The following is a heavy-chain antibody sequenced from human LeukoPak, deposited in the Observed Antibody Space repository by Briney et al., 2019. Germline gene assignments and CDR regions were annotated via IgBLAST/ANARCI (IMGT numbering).Heavy chain of an antibody. D-gene: IGHD3-10*01. J-gene: IGHJ4*02. CDR1: GFTVSSNY. CDR3: ARGWGSGSLYFDY. Sequence: GGSLRLSCAASGFTVSSNYMTWVRQAPGKGLEWVSFIYTGGSTYYADSVKGRFTISRDNSKNTLYLQMNSLRAEDTAVYYCARGWGSGSLYFDYWGQGTLVTVSS. V-gene: IGHV3-53*01. CDR2: IYTGGST.